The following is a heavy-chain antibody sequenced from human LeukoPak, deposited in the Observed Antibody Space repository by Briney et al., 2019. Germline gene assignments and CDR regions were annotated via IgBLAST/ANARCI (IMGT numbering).Heavy chain of an antibody. D-gene: IGHD3-10*01. CDR3: VRGPYGSSISNWFDP. Sequence: GSLRLSCAASGFTFSSYAMSWIRQPPGKGLEWIGYIYYSGDTNYNPSLKSRVSVSVDTSKKQFSLNLRSVTAADTAVYYCVRGPYGSSISNWFDPWGQGILVAVSS. CDR2: IYYSGDT. V-gene: IGHV4-59*01. CDR1: GFTFSSYA. J-gene: IGHJ5*02.